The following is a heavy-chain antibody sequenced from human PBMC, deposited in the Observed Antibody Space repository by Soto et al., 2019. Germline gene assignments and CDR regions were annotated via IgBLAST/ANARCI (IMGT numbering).Heavy chain of an antibody. V-gene: IGHV4-59*03. CDR2: IDYSGST. CDR1: GGSISSAY. D-gene: IGHD5-12*01. J-gene: IGHJ4*02. Sequence: PSETLSLTCSVSGGSISSAYWGWIRQPPGKGLEWIAYIDYSGSTHPNPSLKGRVTMSLDTSKNQFSLKLSSVTASDTAVYFCAKHSGYYDFDSWGQGTRVTVSS. CDR3: AKHSGYYDFDS.